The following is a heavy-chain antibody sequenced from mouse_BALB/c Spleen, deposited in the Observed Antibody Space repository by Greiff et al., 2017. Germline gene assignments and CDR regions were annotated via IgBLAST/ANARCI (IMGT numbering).Heavy chain of an antibody. CDR1: GFTFSDFY. Sequence: EVKVVESGGGLVQPGGSLRLSCATSGFTFSDFYMEWVRQPPGKRLEWIAASRNKANDYTTEYSASVKGRFIVSRDTSQSILYLQMNALRAKDTAIYYCARVRTDWYFDVWGAGTTVTVSS. CDR3: ARVRTDWYFDV. J-gene: IGHJ1*01. CDR2: SRNKANDYTT. D-gene: IGHD4-1*01. V-gene: IGHV7-1*02.